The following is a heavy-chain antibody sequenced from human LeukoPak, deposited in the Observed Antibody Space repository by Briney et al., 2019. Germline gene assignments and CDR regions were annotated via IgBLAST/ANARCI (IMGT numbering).Heavy chain of an antibody. CDR1: GFTFSTYW. Sequence: GGSLRLSCAASGFTFSTYWMSWVRQAPGKGLEWVANIKQDGSEKYYVDSVKGRFTISRDNAKNSLYLQVNSLRAEDTAVYYCAREDITGSTFKWGQGTLVTVSS. CDR2: IKQDGSEK. V-gene: IGHV3-7*01. CDR3: AREDITGSTFK. J-gene: IGHJ4*02. D-gene: IGHD1-7*01.